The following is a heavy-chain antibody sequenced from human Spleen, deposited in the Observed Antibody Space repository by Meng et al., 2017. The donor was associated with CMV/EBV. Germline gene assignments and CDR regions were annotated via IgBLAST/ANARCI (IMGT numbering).Heavy chain of an antibody. D-gene: IGHD2-2*01. Sequence: SETLSLTCAVSGGSINNYYWSWIRQPPGRGLEWIGYIYYSGVPSGSTNYNPYLKSRVTISVDSSKNQFSLKLNSVTAADTAVYYCARGLTSISTGGGWFDPWGLGALVTVSS. J-gene: IGHJ5*02. CDR1: GGSINNYY. CDR2: IYYSGVPSGST. V-gene: IGHV4-59*01. CDR3: ARGLTSISTGGGWFDP.